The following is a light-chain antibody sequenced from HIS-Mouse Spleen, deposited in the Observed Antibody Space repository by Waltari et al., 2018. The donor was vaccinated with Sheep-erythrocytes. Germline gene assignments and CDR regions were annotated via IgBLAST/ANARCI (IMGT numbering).Light chain of an antibody. V-gene: IGLV2-23*01. CDR2: EGS. CDR3: CSYAGSSTPWV. CDR1: SSDVGSYNL. Sequence: QSALTQPASVSGSPGQSITISCTGTSSDVGSYNLVSWYQQHPGKAPKLMIYEGSKWPSGVSNRVSGAKSGNTASLTISGLQAEDEADYYCCSYAGSSTPWVFGGGTKLTVL. J-gene: IGLJ3*02.